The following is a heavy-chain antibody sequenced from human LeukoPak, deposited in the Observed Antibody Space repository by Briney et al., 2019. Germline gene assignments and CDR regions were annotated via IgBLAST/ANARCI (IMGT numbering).Heavy chain of an antibody. D-gene: IGHD3-22*01. Sequence: SETLSLTCTVSGGSISSSSYYWGWIRQPPGKGLEWIGSIYCSGSTYYNPSLKSRVTISVDTSKNQFSLKLSSVTAADTAVYYCARVYYYDSSGYSKLFDYWGQGTLVTVSS. CDR1: GGSISSSSYY. J-gene: IGHJ4*02. CDR2: IYCSGST. CDR3: ARVYYYDSSGYSKLFDY. V-gene: IGHV4-39*01.